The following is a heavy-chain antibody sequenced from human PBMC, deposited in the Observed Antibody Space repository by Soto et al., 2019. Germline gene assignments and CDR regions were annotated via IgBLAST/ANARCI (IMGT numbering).Heavy chain of an antibody. CDR1: GFSFSSYG. Sequence: QVQLVESGGGVVQPGRSLRLSCAASGFSFSSYGMHWVRQAPGKGLEWVAIISYDGSNKYYADSVKGRFTISRDNSKNTLYLQMNSLRAEDTAVYYCAKDGETKQWLRDFDYWGQGTLVTVSS. CDR3: AKDGETKQWLRDFDY. V-gene: IGHV3-30*18. CDR2: ISYDGSNK. D-gene: IGHD6-19*01. J-gene: IGHJ4*02.